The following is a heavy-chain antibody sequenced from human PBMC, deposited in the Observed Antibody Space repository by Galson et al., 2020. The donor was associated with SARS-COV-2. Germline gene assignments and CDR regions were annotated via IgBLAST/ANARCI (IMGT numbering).Heavy chain of an antibody. D-gene: IGHD4-4*01. V-gene: IGHV3-21*01. J-gene: IGHJ6*03. CDR2: ISSSSSYI. CDR3: ARAYPSVANSNYVYYYYYMEV. Sequence: GGSLRLSCAASGFTFSSYSMNWVRQAPGKGLEWVSSISSSSSYIYYADSVKGRFTISRDNAKNSLYLQMNSLRAEDTAVYYWARAYPSVANSNYVYYYYYMEVWGKGTTVTVSS. CDR1: GFTFSSYS.